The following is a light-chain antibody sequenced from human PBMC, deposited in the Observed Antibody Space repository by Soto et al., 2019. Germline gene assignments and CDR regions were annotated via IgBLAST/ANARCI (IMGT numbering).Light chain of an antibody. CDR1: QSVDIN. Sequence: TVMTQSPATLSVSPGERATLSCRASQSVDINLAWYLQKPGQAPRLLIYGASTRASGIPARFSGSGSGTDFTLTISSLQSEDFAFYYCQQYNNWPLYTFGQGTKLEIK. CDR2: GAS. V-gene: IGKV3-15*01. J-gene: IGKJ2*01. CDR3: QQYNNWPLYT.